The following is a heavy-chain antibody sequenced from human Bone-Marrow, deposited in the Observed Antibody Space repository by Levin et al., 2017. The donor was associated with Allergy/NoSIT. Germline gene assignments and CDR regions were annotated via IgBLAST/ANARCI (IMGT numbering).Heavy chain of an antibody. V-gene: IGHV3-74*01. CDR2: INSDGSST. CDR3: AREAYSSSWYGWFDP. J-gene: IGHJ5*02. Sequence: GESLKISCAASGFTFSSYWMHWVRQAPGKGLVWVSRINSDGSSTSYADSVKGRFTISRDNAKNTLYLQMNSLRAEDTAVYYCAREAYSSSWYGWFDPWGQGTLVTVSS. CDR1: GFTFSSYW. D-gene: IGHD6-13*01.